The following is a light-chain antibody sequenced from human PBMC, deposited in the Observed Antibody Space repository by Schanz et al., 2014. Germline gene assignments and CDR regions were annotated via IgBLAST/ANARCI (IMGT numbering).Light chain of an antibody. CDR3: SSYTSSSSLVV. CDR1: SSDVGSYNL. Sequence: QSALTQPASVSGSPGQSITISCTGTSSDVGSYNLVSWYQQYPGKAPKLIIYEVSERPSGVSNRFSGSKSGNTASLTISGLQAEDEGDYHCSSYTSSSSLVVFGGGTNLTVL. CDR2: EVS. V-gene: IGLV2-14*02. J-gene: IGLJ3*02.